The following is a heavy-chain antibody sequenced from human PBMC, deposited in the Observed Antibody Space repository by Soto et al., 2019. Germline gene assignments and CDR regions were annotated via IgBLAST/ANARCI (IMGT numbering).Heavy chain of an antibody. CDR2: IWYDGSNK. CDR1: GXTFSSDS. Sequence: GSLRPACPTSGXTFSSDSIHWVRQAPAKGLELVAVIWYDGSNKYYADSVNCLFTISRDNSKNTLYLQMNILRAEDTDVYFCARGFTYYYDSSGYYSFDYWGQGTLVTVSA. CDR3: ARGFTYYYDSSGYYSFDY. J-gene: IGHJ4*02. V-gene: IGHV3-33*01. D-gene: IGHD3-22*01.